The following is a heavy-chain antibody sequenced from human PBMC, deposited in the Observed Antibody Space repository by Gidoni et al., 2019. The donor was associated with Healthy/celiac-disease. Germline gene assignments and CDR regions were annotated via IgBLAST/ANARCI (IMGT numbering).Heavy chain of an antibody. Sequence: EVQLVQSGAEVKKPGESLKISCKGSGYSFTSYWSGWVRQMPGKGLEWVGIIYHGDSDTRYSPSFQGQVTISADKSISTAYLQWSSLKASDTAMYYCARSSYCGGDCYFSEYFQHWGQGTLVTVSS. J-gene: IGHJ1*01. CDR2: IYHGDSDT. CDR1: GYSFTSYW. D-gene: IGHD2-21*02. CDR3: ARSSYCGGDCYFSEYFQH. V-gene: IGHV5-51*01.